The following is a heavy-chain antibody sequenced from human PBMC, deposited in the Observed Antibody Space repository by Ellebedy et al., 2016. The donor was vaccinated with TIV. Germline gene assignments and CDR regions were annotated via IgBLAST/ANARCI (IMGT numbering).Heavy chain of an antibody. D-gene: IGHD3-22*01. J-gene: IGHJ4*02. CDR3: RIFSRGFDY. V-gene: IGHV1-46*01. CDR1: GDIFTNYY. Sequence: AASVKVSCKASGDIFTNYYLHWFRQAPGQGPEWMGIINPDGGSTNNAQKFQARLTMTRHTALNTAYMELSGLRSEDTAIYYCRIFSRGFDYWGQGTLVTVSS. CDR2: INPDGGST.